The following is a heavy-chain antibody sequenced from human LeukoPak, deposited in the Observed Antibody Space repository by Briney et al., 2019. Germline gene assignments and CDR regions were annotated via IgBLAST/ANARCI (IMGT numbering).Heavy chain of an antibody. J-gene: IGHJ6*03. Sequence: GGSLRLSCAASGFTFSNYAVNWVRQAPGKGLEWVAAILGNGRSTYYTDPVKGRFTISRDNSKNTLYLQMHTLRVEDTAVYYCGTPQSPSRGFYMDVWGKGTTVTVSS. CDR2: ILGNGRST. V-gene: IGHV3-23*01. CDR3: GTPQSPSRGFYMDV. CDR1: GFTFSNYA.